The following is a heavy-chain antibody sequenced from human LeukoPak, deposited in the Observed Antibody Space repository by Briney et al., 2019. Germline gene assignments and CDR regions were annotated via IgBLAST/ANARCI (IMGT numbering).Heavy chain of an antibody. J-gene: IGHJ4*02. Sequence: PGGSLRLSCAASGFTFSSYAMSWVRQAPGKGLEWVSAISGSGGSTYYADSVKGRFTISRDNSKNTLYLQMNSLRAEDTAVYYCAKGDYYDSSGYYLYFDYWGQGTLVTVSS. D-gene: IGHD3-22*01. CDR2: ISGSGGST. CDR1: GFTFSSYA. V-gene: IGHV3-23*01. CDR3: AKGDYYDSSGYYLYFDY.